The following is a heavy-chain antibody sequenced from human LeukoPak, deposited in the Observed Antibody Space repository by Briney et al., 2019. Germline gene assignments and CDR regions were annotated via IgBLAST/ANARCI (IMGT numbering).Heavy chain of an antibody. CDR2: ISSGSSTI. J-gene: IGHJ4*02. D-gene: IGHD2-2*01. CDR3: ARGGYCTSTSCPKGPVDY. V-gene: IGHV3-48*01. CDR1: GFTFSSYT. Sequence: GGSLRLSCAASGFTFSSYTINWVRQAPGKGLEWVSYISSGSSTIYYADSVKGRFTISRDNAKNSLYLQMNSLRVEDTAVYYCARGGYCTSTSCPKGPVDYWGQGTLVTVSS.